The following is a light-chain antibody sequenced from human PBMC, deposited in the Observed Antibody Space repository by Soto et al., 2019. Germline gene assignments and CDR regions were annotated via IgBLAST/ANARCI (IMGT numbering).Light chain of an antibody. Sequence: QSVLTQPPSASGTPGQRVTISCSGSSSTIGRNSVYWYQHLPAMAPQLLICRNDQRPSGVPDRFSGSKSGTSASLAISGLRSEDEADYYCVTWDDSLSTVVFGGGTKLTVL. CDR2: RND. CDR1: SSTIGRNS. CDR3: VTWDDSLSTVV. J-gene: IGLJ2*01. V-gene: IGLV1-47*01.